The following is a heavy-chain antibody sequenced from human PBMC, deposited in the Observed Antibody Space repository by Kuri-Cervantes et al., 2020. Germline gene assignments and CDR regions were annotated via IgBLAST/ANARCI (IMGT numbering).Heavy chain of an antibody. Sequence: AAVKVSCKASGYTFTSYGISWVRQAPGQGLEWMGWISAYNGDTNYAQKLQGRVTMTRDTSISTAYMELSRLRSDDTAVYYCASGAKEQLGDYWGQGTLVTVSS. J-gene: IGHJ4*02. V-gene: IGHV1-18*01. CDR3: ASGAKEQLGDY. D-gene: IGHD1-26*01. CDR2: ISAYNGDT. CDR1: GYTFTSYG.